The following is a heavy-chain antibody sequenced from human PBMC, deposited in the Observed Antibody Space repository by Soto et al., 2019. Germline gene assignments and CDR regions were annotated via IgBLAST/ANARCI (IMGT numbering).Heavy chain of an antibody. D-gene: IGHD6-19*01. Sequence: GGSLRLSCAASGFTFSSYGMHRVRQAPGKGLEWVAVIWYAGSNKYYADSVKGRFTISRDNSKNTLYLQMNSLGAEDTAVYYCARIPQIAVAGARFGYFDLWGRGTLVTVSS. V-gene: IGHV3-33*08. CDR1: GFTFSSYG. J-gene: IGHJ2*01. CDR3: ARIPQIAVAGARFGYFDL. CDR2: IWYAGSNK.